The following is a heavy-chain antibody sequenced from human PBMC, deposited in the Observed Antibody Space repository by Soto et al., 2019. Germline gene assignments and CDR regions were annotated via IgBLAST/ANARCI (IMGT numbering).Heavy chain of an antibody. CDR1: GYRFTSHW. D-gene: IGHD2-2*01. CDR2: IYPSDSDI. J-gene: IGHJ6*02. Sequence: GESLKISCKTSGYRFTSHWIAWVGQMPGKGLEWMGVIYPSDSDIRYRPVLQVQVTISVDKSISTAYLQWSSLKASDTPTYSCARHDYSNYRGGMDVWGQGTTVTVSS. CDR3: ARHDYSNYRGGMDV. V-gene: IGHV5-51*01.